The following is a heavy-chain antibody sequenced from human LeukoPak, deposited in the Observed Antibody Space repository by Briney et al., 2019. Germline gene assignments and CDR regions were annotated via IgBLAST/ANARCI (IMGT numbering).Heavy chain of an antibody. V-gene: IGHV3-30*02. Sequence: PGGSLRLSCAASGFTFSSYGMHWVRQAPGKGLEWVAFIRYDGGNTYYADSVKGRFTISRDNSKSTLYLQMNNLRAEDTAVFYCTKDSHAFDIWGQGTMVTVSS. CDR3: TKDSHAFDI. J-gene: IGHJ3*02. CDR1: GFTFSSYG. CDR2: IRYDGGNT.